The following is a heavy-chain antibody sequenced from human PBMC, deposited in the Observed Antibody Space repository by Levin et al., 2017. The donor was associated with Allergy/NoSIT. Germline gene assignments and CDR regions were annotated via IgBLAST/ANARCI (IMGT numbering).Heavy chain of an antibody. D-gene: IGHD1-1*01. Sequence: HPGGSLRLSCAASGVSFGNEGMAWVRQPPGKGLECVSAISTHGRYTYYTDSVKGRFTISRDNSRNTLYLEMNSLTVEDTALYFCAKTGPLYLDHWGQGTLVTVSS. CDR2: ISTHGRYT. V-gene: IGHV3-23*01. J-gene: IGHJ4*02. CDR1: GVSFGNEG. CDR3: AKTGPLYLDH.